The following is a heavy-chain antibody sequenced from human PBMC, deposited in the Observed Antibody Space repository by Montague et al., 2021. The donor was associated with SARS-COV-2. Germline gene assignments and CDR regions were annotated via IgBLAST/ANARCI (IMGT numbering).Heavy chain of an antibody. D-gene: IGHD2-2*01. CDR2: INHSGNT. Sequence: SETLSLTCAVYGGSFSGYYWSWIRQPPGKGLEWIGEINHSGNTNYNPSLKSRVTISVDTSQNQFSLKLSSVTAADTAVYYCTREGYQVLWSDYYYYGMDVWGQGTTVTVSS. V-gene: IGHV4-34*01. CDR3: TREGYQVLWSDYYYYGMDV. CDR1: GGSFSGYY. J-gene: IGHJ6*02.